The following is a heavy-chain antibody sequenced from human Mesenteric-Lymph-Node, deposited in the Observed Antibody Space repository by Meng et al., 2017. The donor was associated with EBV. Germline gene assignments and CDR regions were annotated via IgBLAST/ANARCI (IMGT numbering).Heavy chain of an antibody. V-gene: IGHV4-61*01. CDR2: IHYGGAT. D-gene: IGHD2-8*01. CDR3: AREIVRNWFDP. CDR1: GGSVSSGSYS. J-gene: IGHJ5*02. Sequence: QVQLQESGPGLVKPSETLSLTCTGAGGSVSSGSYSWSWIRQPPGKGLEWIGYIHYGGATNYNPSLSGRVTISIDTPKNQFSLKLSSVTAADTAVYYCAREIVRNWFDPWGQGTLVTVSS.